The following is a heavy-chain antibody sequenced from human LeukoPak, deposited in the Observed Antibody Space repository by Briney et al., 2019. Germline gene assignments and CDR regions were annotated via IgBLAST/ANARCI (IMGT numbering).Heavy chain of an antibody. V-gene: IGHV3-30-3*01. CDR1: GFTFSSYA. J-gene: IGHJ4*02. Sequence: GGSLRLSCAASGFTFSSYAMPWVRQAPGKGLEWVAVISYDGSNKYYADSVKGRFTISRDNSKNTLYLQMNSLRAEDTAVYYCAKDKIYYDSSGYNYWGQGTLVTVSS. CDR3: AKDKIYYDSSGYNY. D-gene: IGHD3-22*01. CDR2: ISYDGSNK.